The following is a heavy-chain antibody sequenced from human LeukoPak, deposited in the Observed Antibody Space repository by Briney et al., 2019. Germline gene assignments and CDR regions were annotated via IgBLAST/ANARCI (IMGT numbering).Heavy chain of an antibody. CDR2: IYYSGST. V-gene: IGHV4-39*01. J-gene: IGHJ4*02. D-gene: IGHD2-21*01. CDR1: GGSISSSSYY. Sequence: SETLSLTCTVSGGSISSSSYYWGWIRHPPGKGLEWIGSIYYSGSTYYNPSLKSRVTISVDTSKNQFSLKLSSVTAADTAVYYCARHGEVVIAYDYWGQGTLVTVSS. CDR3: ARHGEVVIAYDY.